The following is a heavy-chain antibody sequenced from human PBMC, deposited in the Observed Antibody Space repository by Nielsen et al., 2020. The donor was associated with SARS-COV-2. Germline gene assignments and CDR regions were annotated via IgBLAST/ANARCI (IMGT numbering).Heavy chain of an antibody. CDR1: GFTFSSYG. CDR2: IWYDGSNK. J-gene: IGHJ6*03. V-gene: IGHV3-33*01. D-gene: IGHD2-2*02. Sequence: GESLKISCAASGFTFSSYGMHWVRQAPGKGLEWVAVIWYDGSNKYYADSVKGRFTISRDNSKNTLYLQMNSLRAEDTAVYHCARRGGGYCSSTSCYTAYYYYYMDVWGKGTTVTVSS. CDR3: ARRGGGYCSSTSCYTAYYYYYMDV.